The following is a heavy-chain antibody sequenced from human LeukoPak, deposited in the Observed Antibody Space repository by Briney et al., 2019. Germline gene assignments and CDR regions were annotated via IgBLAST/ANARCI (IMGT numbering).Heavy chain of an antibody. Sequence: SETLSLTCAVYGGSFSGYYWSWIRQPPGKGLEWIGEINHSGSTNYNPSLKSRVTISVGTSKNQFSLKLSSVTAADTAVYYCAKRYYYDSSGYPKGNYFDYWSQGTLVTVSS. CDR1: GGSFSGYY. J-gene: IGHJ4*02. CDR3: AKRYYYDSSGYPKGNYFDY. CDR2: INHSGST. V-gene: IGHV4-34*01. D-gene: IGHD3-22*01.